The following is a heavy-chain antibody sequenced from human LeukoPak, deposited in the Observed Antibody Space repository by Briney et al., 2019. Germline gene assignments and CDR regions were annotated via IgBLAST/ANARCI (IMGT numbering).Heavy chain of an antibody. V-gene: IGHV3-7*01. Sequence: GGSLRLSCAVSGCSFTDYWMSWVRQAPGKGLEWVANIKQDGSEKYYVDSVNGRFTISRDNAKSSLSLQMNSLRADDTAVYYCASRGLTRYYFPFWGKGNLVTVSS. CDR1: GCSFTDYW. J-gene: IGHJ4*02. CDR3: ASRGLTRYYFPF. CDR2: IKQDGSEK. D-gene: IGHD3-10*01.